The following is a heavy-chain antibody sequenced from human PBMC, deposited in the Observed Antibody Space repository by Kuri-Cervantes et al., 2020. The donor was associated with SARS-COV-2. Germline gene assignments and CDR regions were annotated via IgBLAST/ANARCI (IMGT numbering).Heavy chain of an antibody. D-gene: IGHD6-19*01. CDR3: ARVEVAGMSYGMDV. J-gene: IGHJ6*02. CDR2: IYSGGST. Sequence: GGSLRLSCAASGFTVSSNYMSWVRQAPGKGLEWVSVIYSGGSTYCADSVKGRFTISRDNSKNTLYLQMNSLRAEDTAVYYCARVEVAGMSYGMDVWGQGTTVTVSS. V-gene: IGHV3-66*02. CDR1: GFTVSSNY.